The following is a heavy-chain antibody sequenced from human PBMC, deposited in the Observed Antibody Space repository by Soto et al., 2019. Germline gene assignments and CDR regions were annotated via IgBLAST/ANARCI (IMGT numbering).Heavy chain of an antibody. V-gene: IGHV1-2*02. CDR1: GYTLTGAY. D-gene: IGHD3-10*01. CDR2: INPNSGGT. CDR3: ARGCTTRSYGVDD. Sequence: SVNVSCKTSGYTLTGAYIHWVRQAPGQGLEWMGCINPNSGGTEFAQKFQGRVTVTRETSISTVYIEMNRLRSDDTGVYYCARGCTTRSYGVDDRGHGNSVTVS. J-gene: IGHJ6*01.